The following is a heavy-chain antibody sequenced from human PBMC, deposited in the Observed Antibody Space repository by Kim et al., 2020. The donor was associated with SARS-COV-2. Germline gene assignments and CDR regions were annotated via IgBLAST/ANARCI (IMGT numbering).Heavy chain of an antibody. J-gene: IGHJ6*03. CDR1: GFTFSSYG. CDR2: ISYDGSNK. Sequence: GGSLRLSCAASGFTFSSYGMHWVRQAPGKGLEWVAVISYDGSNKYYADSVKGRFTISRDNSKNTLYLQMNSLRAEDTAVYYCAKEVLYYYYMDVWGKGTTVTVSS. V-gene: IGHV3-30*18. CDR3: AKEVLYYYYMDV. D-gene: IGHD3-10*01.